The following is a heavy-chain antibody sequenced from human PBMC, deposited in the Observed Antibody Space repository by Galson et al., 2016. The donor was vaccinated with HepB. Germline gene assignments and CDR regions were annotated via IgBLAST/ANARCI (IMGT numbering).Heavy chain of an antibody. CDR1: GGTFSSYS. V-gene: IGHV1-69*08. D-gene: IGHD5-18*01. CDR3: ARDSPGYSHGYKS. Sequence: SVKVSCKASGGTFSSYSISWVRQAPGQGLEWVGEITPILRTVHYIQKFQDRVTITADKSTGTVYMELSSLRSEDTAMYYCARDSPGYSHGYKSWGQGTLVTVSS. CDR2: ITPILRTV. J-gene: IGHJ4*02.